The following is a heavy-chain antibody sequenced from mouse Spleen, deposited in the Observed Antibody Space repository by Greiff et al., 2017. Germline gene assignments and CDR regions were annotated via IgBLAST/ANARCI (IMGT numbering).Heavy chain of an antibody. Sequence: EVMLVESEGGLVQPGSSMKLSCTASGFTFSDYYMAWVRQVPEKGLEWVANINYDGSSTYYLDSLKSRFIISRDNAKNILYLQMSSLKSEDTATYYCACSSYYYAMDYWGQGTSVTVSS. CDR3: ACSSYYYAMDY. CDR1: GFTFSDYY. CDR2: INYDGSST. J-gene: IGHJ4*01. V-gene: IGHV5-16*01. D-gene: IGHD1-1*01.